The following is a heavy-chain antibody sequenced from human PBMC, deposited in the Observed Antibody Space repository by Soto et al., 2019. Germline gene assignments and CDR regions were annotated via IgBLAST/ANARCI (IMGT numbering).Heavy chain of an antibody. D-gene: IGHD6-6*01. CDR2: IIPIFGTA. J-gene: IGHJ6*02. CDR1: GGTFSIYA. CDR3: ARASQASTIRYIAARLVPYCMDV. V-gene: IGHV1-69*01. Sequence: QVQLVQSGAEVKKPGSSVKVSCKASGGTFSIYAISWVRQSPGQGLEWMGGIIPIFGTAHYAQKFQGRVTITADESTSTAYMELSSLRSEDTAVYYCARASQASTIRYIAARLVPYCMDVWGQGTTVTVSS.